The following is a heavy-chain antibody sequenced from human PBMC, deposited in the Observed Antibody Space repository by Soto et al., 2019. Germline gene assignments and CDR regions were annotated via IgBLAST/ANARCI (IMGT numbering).Heavy chain of an antibody. CDR1: GGTFSSHS. D-gene: IGHD1-1*01. CDR3: ATGSFTSTGGRIGYHYNAMDV. Sequence: QVQLVQSGAEVKKPGSSVKVSCKSSGGTFSSHSINWVRQAPGQGLEWMGGIIPIFGPANFAKKFQGRVTITADESTTTAYMELSTLTSEDTAVYYCATGSFTSTGGRIGYHYNAMDVWGQGTTVPVSS. J-gene: IGHJ6*02. CDR2: IIPIFGPA. V-gene: IGHV1-69*01.